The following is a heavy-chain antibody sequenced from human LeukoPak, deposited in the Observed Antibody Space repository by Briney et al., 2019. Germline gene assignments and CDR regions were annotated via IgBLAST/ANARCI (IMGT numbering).Heavy chain of an antibody. CDR1: GFTFSRHG. CDR3: ARDRAWNYFDY. J-gene: IGHJ4*02. V-gene: IGHV3-30*03. CDR2: ISNDGSRK. D-gene: IGHD3-3*01. Sequence: GGSLRLSCAPSGFTFSRHGMHWVRQAPGKGLEWVAIISNDGSRKYHAHSVEGRFTISGDNSKNTLYLQMDSLRAEDTAVYYCARDRAWNYFDYWGQGTLVTVSS.